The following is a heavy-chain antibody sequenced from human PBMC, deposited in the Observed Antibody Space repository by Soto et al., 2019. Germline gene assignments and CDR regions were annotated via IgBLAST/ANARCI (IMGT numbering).Heavy chain of an antibody. CDR2: ISYDSTYI. J-gene: IGHJ3*02. D-gene: IGHD7-27*01. Sequence: EVQVVESGGGLVNPGGSLRLSCAASGFTFSSYSMNWVRQAPGKGLEWVSSISYDSTYIFYADSVKGRFTISRDNAKNSLSLQMNSLRAEDTALYYWARSQTGNAFDTWGQGTMVTVSS. CDR3: ARSQTGNAFDT. V-gene: IGHV3-21*01. CDR1: GFTFSSYS.